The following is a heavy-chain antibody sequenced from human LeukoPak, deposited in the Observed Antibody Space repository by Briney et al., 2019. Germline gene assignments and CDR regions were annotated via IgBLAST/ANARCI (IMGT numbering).Heavy chain of an antibody. Sequence: PSETLSLTCTVSGGSISSSSYYWGWIRQPPGKGLEWVGSIYYSGSTYYNPSLKSRVTISVDTSKNQFSLKLSSVTAADTAVYYCARGDGYIITPTFDYWGQGTLVTVSS. CDR1: GGSISSSSYY. V-gene: IGHV4-39*01. D-gene: IGHD5-24*01. CDR2: IYYSGST. CDR3: ARGDGYIITPTFDY. J-gene: IGHJ4*02.